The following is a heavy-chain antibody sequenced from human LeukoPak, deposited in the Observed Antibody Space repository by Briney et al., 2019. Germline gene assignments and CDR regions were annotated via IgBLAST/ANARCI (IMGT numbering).Heavy chain of an antibody. CDR1: GGSISSYY. V-gene: IGHV4-4*07. CDR3: ARDANNAGVSGNLDV. Sequence: SETLSLTCTVSGGSISSYYWSWVRQPAGKGLEWLGRIFVSSGSANYNPSLRGRVTISLDTSKNQFSLRLSSVTAADTAVYYCARDANNAGVSGNLDVWGQGTMVTVSS. D-gene: IGHD2-8*01. J-gene: IGHJ3*01. CDR2: IFVSSGSA.